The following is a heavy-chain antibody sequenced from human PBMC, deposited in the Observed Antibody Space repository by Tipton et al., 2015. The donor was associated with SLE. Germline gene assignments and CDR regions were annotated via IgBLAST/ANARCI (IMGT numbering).Heavy chain of an antibody. Sequence: SLRLSCAASGFTFSSYSMNWARQAPGKGLEWVSSISSSSSYIYYADSVKGRFTISRDNAKNSLYLQMNSLRAEDTAVYYCARGYSSSWYDAFDIWGQGTMVTVSS. CDR2: ISSSSSYI. CDR3: ARGYSSSWYDAFDI. V-gene: IGHV3-21*01. J-gene: IGHJ3*02. D-gene: IGHD6-13*01. CDR1: GFTFSSYS.